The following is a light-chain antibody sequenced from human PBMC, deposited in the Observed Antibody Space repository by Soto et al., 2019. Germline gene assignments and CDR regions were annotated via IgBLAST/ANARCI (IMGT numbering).Light chain of an antibody. CDR1: SSNIGAGYD. V-gene: IGLV1-40*01. CDR2: GNS. J-gene: IGLJ1*01. CDR3: QSYDSSSTYV. Sequence: QSVLTQPPSVSGAPGQKVTISCTGSSSNIGAGYDVNWYHQLPGTAPKLLIHGNSNRPSGVPDRFSGSKSGTSASLAITGLQAEDEADYFCQSYDSSSTYVFGTGTKVT.